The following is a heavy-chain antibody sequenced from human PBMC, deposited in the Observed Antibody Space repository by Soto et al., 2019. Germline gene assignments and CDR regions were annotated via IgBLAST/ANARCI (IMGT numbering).Heavy chain of an antibody. J-gene: IGHJ5*02. V-gene: IGHV4-59*01. CDR1: GGSISSYY. Sequence: PSETLSLTCTVSGGSISSYYWSWIRQPPGKGLVWIGYSYYSGSTNYNPSLMSRVTISVDTSKNQFSLKLSSVTAADTAVYYCARVTLNWFDPWGQGTLVTVSS. CDR2: SYYSGST. CDR3: ARVTLNWFDP.